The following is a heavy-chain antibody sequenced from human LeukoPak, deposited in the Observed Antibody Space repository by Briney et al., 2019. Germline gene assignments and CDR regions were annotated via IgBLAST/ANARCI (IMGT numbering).Heavy chain of an antibody. CDR1: GGSISSSSYY. D-gene: IGHD3-16*01. Sequence: SETLSLTCTGSGGSISSSSYYWGWIRQPPGKGLEWIGSISYSGSTNYNPSLKSRVTISVDKSKNQFSLKLSSVTAADTAVYYCATSGGGWFDPWGQGTLVTVSS. J-gene: IGHJ5*02. CDR3: ATSGGGWFDP. V-gene: IGHV4-39*07. CDR2: ISYSGST.